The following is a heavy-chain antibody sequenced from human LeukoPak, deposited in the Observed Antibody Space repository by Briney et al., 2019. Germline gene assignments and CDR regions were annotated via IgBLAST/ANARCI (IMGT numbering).Heavy chain of an antibody. CDR1: GGSIGSSSYS. V-gene: IGHV4-39*01. Sequence: SETLSLTCTVSGGSIGSSSYSWGWIRQPPGKGLEWIGSIYYSGSTYYNPSLKSRVTISVDTSKNQFSLKLSSVTAADTAVYYCARRRARSGGDYWGQGTLVTVSS. CDR3: ARRRARSGGDY. CDR2: IYYSGST. D-gene: IGHD6-25*01. J-gene: IGHJ4*02.